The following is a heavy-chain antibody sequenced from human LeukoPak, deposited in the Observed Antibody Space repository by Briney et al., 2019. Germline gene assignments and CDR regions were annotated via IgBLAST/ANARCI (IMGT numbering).Heavy chain of an antibody. V-gene: IGHV4-59*11. CDR3: ARDPGDTDWYNFDF. CDR2: IHSSGST. J-gene: IGHJ4*02. Sequence: KPSDTLSLTCTVSGGSLSGHVWSWFRRPPGKGLENIGYIHSSGSTNYNPSYKSRVTVSLEMSKNQFSLSLSSVTAADTAVYYCARDPGDTDWYNFDFWGQGILVTVSS. D-gene: IGHD3-9*01. CDR1: GGSLSGHV.